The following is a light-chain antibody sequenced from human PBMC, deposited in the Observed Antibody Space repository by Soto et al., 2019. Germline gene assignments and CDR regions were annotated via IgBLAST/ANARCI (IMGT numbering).Light chain of an antibody. CDR3: QQYDNWPYT. V-gene: IGKV3-15*01. CDR2: GAS. CDR1: QSVSSN. Sequence: EIVMTQSPATLSVSPGERATLSCRASQSVSSNLAWYQQKPGQAPTLLIYGASTRATGIQARFSGSGSGTEFTLTISSLHSENFAVYYCQQYDNWPYTFGQGTKLEIK. J-gene: IGKJ2*01.